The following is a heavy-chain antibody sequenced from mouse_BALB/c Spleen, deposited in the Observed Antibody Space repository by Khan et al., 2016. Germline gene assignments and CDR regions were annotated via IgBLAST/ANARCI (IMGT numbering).Heavy chain of an antibody. D-gene: IGHD2-4*01. Sequence: EVQLQESGPGLVKPSQSLSLTCTVTGYSITSDYAWNWIRQFPGNKLEWMGYISYSGSTSYNPSLKSRITITRDTSKNQFFLQLNSVTTEDTDTYDCARSMITTGLDYWGQGTLVTVSA. J-gene: IGHJ3*01. CDR1: GYSITSDYA. V-gene: IGHV3-2*02. CDR2: ISYSGST. CDR3: ARSMITTGLDY.